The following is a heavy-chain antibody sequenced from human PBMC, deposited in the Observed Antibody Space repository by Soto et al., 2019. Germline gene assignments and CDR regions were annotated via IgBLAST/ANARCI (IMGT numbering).Heavy chain of an antibody. Sequence: AKVSCKASGYTLTSYDINWVRQATGQGLEWMGWMNPNSGNTGYAQKLQGRVTMTRNPSMSTAYMELSSLRSEDTAVYYCTRGSNVAAVIDYWGQGTLVTVSS. CDR1: GYTLTSYD. CDR3: TRGSNVAAVIDY. CDR2: MNPNSGNT. V-gene: IGHV1-8*01. J-gene: IGHJ4*02. D-gene: IGHD6-13*01.